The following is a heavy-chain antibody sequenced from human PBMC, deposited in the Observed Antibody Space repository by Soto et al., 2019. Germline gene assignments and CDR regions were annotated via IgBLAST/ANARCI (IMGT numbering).Heavy chain of an antibody. CDR2: TSNSGST. D-gene: IGHD2-2*01. Sequence: QVQLQESGPGLVKPSQTLSLTCTVSGGSITSSGYYWSWIRQHPGEGLEWIGFTSNSGSTSYNTSLKSRDTISVDTSSNQFSLNLKSVTAADTAVYYCARGGGSTKVDYWGQGTLVTVSP. CDR1: GGSITSSGYY. V-gene: IGHV4-31*03. J-gene: IGHJ4*02. CDR3: ARGGGSTKVDY.